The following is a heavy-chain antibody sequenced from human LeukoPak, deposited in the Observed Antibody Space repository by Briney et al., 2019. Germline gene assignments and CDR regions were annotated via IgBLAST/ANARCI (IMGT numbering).Heavy chain of an antibody. CDR3: ARGPTYSGRLS. D-gene: IGHD1-26*01. J-gene: IGHJ4*02. Sequence: GGSLRLSCAASGFTFSSYGMHWVRQAPGKGLEWVSIIYSVGSTFYADSVKGRFTISRDDSKNTLYLQMNSLRAEDTAVYYCARGPTYSGRLSWGQGALVTVSS. V-gene: IGHV3-66*01. CDR1: GFTFSSYG. CDR2: IYSVGST.